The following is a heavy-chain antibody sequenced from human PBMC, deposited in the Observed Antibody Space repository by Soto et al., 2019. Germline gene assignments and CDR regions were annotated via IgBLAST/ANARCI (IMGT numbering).Heavy chain of an antibody. V-gene: IGHV1-69*06. CDR3: ARGVAPRYCSGGSCYSGAFDI. D-gene: IGHD2-15*01. CDR1: GGTFSSYA. CDR2: IIPIFGTA. J-gene: IGHJ3*02. Sequence: QVQLVQSGAEVKKPGSSVKVSCKASGGTFSSYAISWVRQAPGQGLEGMGGIIPIFGTANYAQKFQGRVTITADKSTSTAYMELSSLRSEDTAVYYCARGVAPRYCSGGSCYSGAFDIWGQGTMVTVSS.